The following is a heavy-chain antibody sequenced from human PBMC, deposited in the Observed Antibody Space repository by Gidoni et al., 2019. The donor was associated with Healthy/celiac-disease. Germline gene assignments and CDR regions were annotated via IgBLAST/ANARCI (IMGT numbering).Heavy chain of an antibody. J-gene: IGHJ5*02. Sequence: QVQLQESGPGLVKPSETLSLTCTVSGGSISSYYWSWIRQPPGKGLEWIGYIYYSGRTNYNPSLKSRVTISVDTSKNQFSLKLSSVTAADTAVYYCARHSGLVVTAHWFDPWGQGTLVTVSS. CDR2: IYYSGRT. D-gene: IGHD2-21*02. CDR1: GGSISSYY. CDR3: ARHSGLVVTAHWFDP. V-gene: IGHV4-59*08.